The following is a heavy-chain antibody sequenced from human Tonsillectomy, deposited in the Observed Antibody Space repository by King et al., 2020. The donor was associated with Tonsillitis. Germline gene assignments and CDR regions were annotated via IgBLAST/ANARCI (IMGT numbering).Heavy chain of an antibody. J-gene: IGHJ6*02. V-gene: IGHV4-39*07. CDR2: IDYSGST. Sequence: LQLQESGQGLVKPSETLSLTCTVSGGSINSSSYYWAWIRQPPGKGLEWIGNIDYSGSTHYNPSLKSRVTISVDTSKNQFSLKLTSVTAADTAVYYCARGYDFWSGYYNGMDVWGQGTPATVSS. CDR1: GGSINSSSYY. CDR3: ARGYDFWSGYYNGMDV. D-gene: IGHD3-3*01.